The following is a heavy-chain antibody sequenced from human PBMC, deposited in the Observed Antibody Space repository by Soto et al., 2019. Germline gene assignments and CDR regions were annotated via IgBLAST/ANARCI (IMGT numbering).Heavy chain of an antibody. J-gene: IGHJ1*01. D-gene: IGHD6-13*01. CDR3: AKDQAAGGTISRYFQD. CDR2: ISGDDSTT. Sequence: EVQLLESGGGLVQPEGSLRLSCEASGFTFSNYAMNWVRQAPGKGLEWVSGISGDDSTTYYADSVKGRFTISRDNSKNTLYLQVNRLRAEDTAVYYCAKDQAAGGTISRYFQDWGQGTLVTVSS. CDR1: GFTFSNYA. V-gene: IGHV3-23*01.